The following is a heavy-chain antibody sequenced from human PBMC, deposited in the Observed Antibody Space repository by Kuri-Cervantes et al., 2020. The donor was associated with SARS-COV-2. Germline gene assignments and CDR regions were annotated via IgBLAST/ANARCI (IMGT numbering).Heavy chain of an antibody. CDR1: GYSFTKFW. D-gene: IGHD2-21*02. J-gene: IGHJ4*02. CDR3: ARLEVLVTAIPFDS. CDR2: TDPRDSDT. V-gene: IGHV5-51*01. Sequence: GGSLRLSCKGSGYSFTKFWIGWVRQMPGRGLEWMGITDPRDSDTKYSPSFEGQVTFSVDKSTNTAYLQWSFLKPSDSAIYYCARLEVLVTAIPFDSWGQGTLVTVSS.